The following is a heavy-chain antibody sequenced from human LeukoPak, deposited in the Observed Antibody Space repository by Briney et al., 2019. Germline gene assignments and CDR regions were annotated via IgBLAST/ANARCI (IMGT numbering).Heavy chain of an antibody. V-gene: IGHV1-2*02. D-gene: IGHD3-10*01. CDR1: GYILSSYN. CDR2: INPNSGGT. Sequence: GASVKVSCKASGYILSSYNMHWVRQAPGQGLEWMGWINPNSGGTNYAQKFQGRVTMTRDTSISTAYMELSRLRSDDTAVYYCARGYYGSGSYYNKKNHYYYYMDVWGKGTTVTVSS. CDR3: ARGYYGSGSYYNKKNHYYYYMDV. J-gene: IGHJ6*03.